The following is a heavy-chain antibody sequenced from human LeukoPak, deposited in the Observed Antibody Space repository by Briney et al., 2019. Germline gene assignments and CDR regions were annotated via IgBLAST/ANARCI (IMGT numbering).Heavy chain of an antibody. CDR2: ISSHSDYI. Sequence: GGSLRLSCAASGFTFSSYSMNWVRQAPGKGLDWVSSISSHSDYIIYSDSVKGRVTISRDNAKNSLYLQMNSLRPEDTAVYYCARVSTGSEYFDYWGQGTLVTVSS. CDR1: GFTFSSYS. V-gene: IGHV3-21*01. CDR3: ARVSTGSEYFDY. J-gene: IGHJ4*02.